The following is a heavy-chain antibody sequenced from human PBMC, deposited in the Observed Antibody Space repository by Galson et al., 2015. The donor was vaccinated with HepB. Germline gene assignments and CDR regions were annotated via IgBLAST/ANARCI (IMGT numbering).Heavy chain of an antibody. Sequence: LRLSCAASGLTVSSNYMSWVRQAPGKGLEWVSVIYSGGSTYYADSVKGRFTISRDNSKNTLYLQMNSLRAEDTAVYYCASRVRYYYGMDVWGQGTTVTVSS. CDR3: ASRVRYYYGMDV. V-gene: IGHV3-66*02. CDR1: GLTVSSNY. D-gene: IGHD3-10*01. CDR2: IYSGGST. J-gene: IGHJ6*02.